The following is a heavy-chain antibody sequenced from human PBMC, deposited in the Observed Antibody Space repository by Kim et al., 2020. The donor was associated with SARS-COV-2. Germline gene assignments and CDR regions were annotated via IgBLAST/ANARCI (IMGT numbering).Heavy chain of an antibody. CDR1: GFTFSSYA. J-gene: IGHJ4*02. CDR3: VKSADYGDYGGDYFDY. D-gene: IGHD4-17*01. CDR2: ISSNGGST. Sequence: GGSLRLSCSASGFTFSSYAMHWVRQAPGKGLEYVSAISSNGGSTYYADSVKGRFTISRDNSKNTLYLQMSSLRAEDTAVYYCVKSADYGDYGGDYFDYWGQGTLVTVSS. V-gene: IGHV3-64D*09.